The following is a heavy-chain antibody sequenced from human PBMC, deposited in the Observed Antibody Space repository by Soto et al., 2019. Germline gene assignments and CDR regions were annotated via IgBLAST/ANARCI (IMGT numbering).Heavy chain of an antibody. CDR2: INHSGST. CDR3: AREKPYSSSWYHDY. D-gene: IGHD6-13*01. CDR1: GGSFSGYY. J-gene: IGHJ4*02. V-gene: IGHV4-34*01. Sequence: QVQLQQWGAGLLKPSETLSLTCAVYGGSFSGYYWSWIRQPPGKGLEWIGEINHSGSTNYNPSLKSRVTISVDTSKNQSSLKLSSVTAADTAVYYCAREKPYSSSWYHDYWGQGTLVTVSS.